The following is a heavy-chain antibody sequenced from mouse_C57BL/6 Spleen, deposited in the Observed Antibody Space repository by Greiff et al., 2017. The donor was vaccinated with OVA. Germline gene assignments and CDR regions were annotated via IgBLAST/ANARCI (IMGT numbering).Heavy chain of an antibody. Sequence: EVQLVESGPGLVKPSQSLSLTCSVTGYSITSGYYWNWIRQFPGNKLEWMGYISYDGSNNYNPSLKNRISITRDTSKNQFFLKLNSVTTEDTATYYCARGGLSLSWYFDVWGTGTTVTVSS. D-gene: IGHD6-5*01. CDR2: ISYDGSN. J-gene: IGHJ1*03. CDR1: GYSITSGYY. CDR3: ARGGLSLSWYFDV. V-gene: IGHV3-6*01.